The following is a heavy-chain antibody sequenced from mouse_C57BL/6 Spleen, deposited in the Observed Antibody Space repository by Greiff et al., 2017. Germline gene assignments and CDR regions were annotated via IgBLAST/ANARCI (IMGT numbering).Heavy chain of an antibody. Sequence: VQLKESGPGLVAPSQSLSITCTVSGFSLTSYAISWVRQPPGKGLEWLGVIWTGGGTNYNSALKSRLSISKDNSKSQVFLKMNSLQTDDTARYYCASIYYGNYHYAMDYWGQGTSVTVSS. CDR3: ASIYYGNYHYAMDY. CDR1: GFSLTSYA. CDR2: IWTGGGT. D-gene: IGHD2-1*01. V-gene: IGHV2-9-1*01. J-gene: IGHJ4*01.